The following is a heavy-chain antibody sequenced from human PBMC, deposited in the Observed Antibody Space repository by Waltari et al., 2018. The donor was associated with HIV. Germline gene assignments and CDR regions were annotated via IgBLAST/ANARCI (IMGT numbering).Heavy chain of an antibody. CDR2: INTKTGNP. V-gene: IGHV7-4-1*01. CDR1: GYTFISNA. CDR3: ARDTGPGRSFDS. J-gene: IGHJ4*02. D-gene: IGHD3-10*01. Sequence: QVQLVQSGSELKKPGASVKVSCKASGYTFISNAINWVRQAPGQGLEWMGWINTKTGNPTYAQGFTGRFVFSVDTAVSTTFLQIDSLKSEDTALYYCARDTGPGRSFDSWGQGTLVTVSS.